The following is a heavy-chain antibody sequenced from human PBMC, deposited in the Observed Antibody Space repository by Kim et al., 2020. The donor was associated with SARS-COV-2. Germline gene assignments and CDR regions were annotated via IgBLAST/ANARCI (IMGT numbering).Heavy chain of an antibody. CDR2: IWYDGSNK. Sequence: GGSLRLSCAASGFTFSSYGMHWVRQAPGKGLEWVAVIWYDGSNKYYADSVKGRFTISRDNSKNTLYLQMNSLRAEDTAVYYCARAGSGRTYGMDVWGQGTTVTVSS. CDR1: GFTFSSYG. D-gene: IGHD2-15*01. J-gene: IGHJ6*02. CDR3: ARAGSGRTYGMDV. V-gene: IGHV3-33*01.